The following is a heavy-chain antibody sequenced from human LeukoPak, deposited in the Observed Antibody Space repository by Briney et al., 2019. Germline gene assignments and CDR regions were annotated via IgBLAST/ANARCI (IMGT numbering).Heavy chain of an antibody. CDR2: ISSSSSIT. J-gene: IGHJ4*02. V-gene: IGHV3-48*02. Sequence: GGSLRLSCAASGFTFTTYWMTWVRQAPGMGLEWVSYISSSSSITYYADSVKGRFTISRDNAKNSLYLQMDSLRDEDTAVYYCARSGYSGYEFDHWGQGARVTVSS. CDR1: GFTFTTYW. D-gene: IGHD5-12*01. CDR3: ARSGYSGYEFDH.